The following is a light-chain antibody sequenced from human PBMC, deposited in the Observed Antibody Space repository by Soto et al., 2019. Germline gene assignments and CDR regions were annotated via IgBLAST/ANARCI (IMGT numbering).Light chain of an antibody. CDR1: SSNIGNNY. CDR3: GTWDSSLSAGE. CDR2: ENN. Sequence: QSVLTQPPSVSAAPGQKVTISCSGSSSNIGNNYVSWYQQFPGTAPKLLIYENNKRPSGIPDRFYGSKSGTSATLGITGLQTGDEADYYCGTWDSSLSAGEFGGGTKLTVL. V-gene: IGLV1-51*02. J-gene: IGLJ3*02.